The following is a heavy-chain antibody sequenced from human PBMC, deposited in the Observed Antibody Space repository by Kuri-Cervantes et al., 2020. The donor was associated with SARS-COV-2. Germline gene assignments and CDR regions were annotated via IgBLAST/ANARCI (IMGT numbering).Heavy chain of an antibody. CDR3: ARDPTPSRYNYYDSSGHGYYGMDV. CDR1: GGTFSSYA. J-gene: IGHJ6*02. V-gene: IGHV1-69*13. Sequence: SVKVSCKASGGTFSSYAISWVRQAPGQGLEWMGGIIPIFGTANYAQKFQGRVTITADESTSTAYMELSSLRSEVTAVYYCARDPTPSRYNYYDSSGHGYYGMDVWGQGNTVNVSS. CDR2: IIPIFGTA. D-gene: IGHD3-22*01.